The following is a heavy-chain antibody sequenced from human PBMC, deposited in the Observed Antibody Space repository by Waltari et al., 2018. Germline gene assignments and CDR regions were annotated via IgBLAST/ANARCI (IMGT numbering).Heavy chain of an antibody. V-gene: IGHV1-8*01. CDR1: GYTFTSYD. CDR2: MNPNSVTP. D-gene: IGHD6-6*01. CDR3: ARGAAARSEWDWFDP. J-gene: IGHJ5*02. Sequence: QVQLVQSGAEVKKPGASVKVSCKASGYTFTSYDINWVRQATGQGLEWMGGMNPNSVTPASAQKFQGRVTMTRNTSISTAYMELSSLRSEDTAVYYCARGAAARSEWDWFDPWGQGTLVTVSS.